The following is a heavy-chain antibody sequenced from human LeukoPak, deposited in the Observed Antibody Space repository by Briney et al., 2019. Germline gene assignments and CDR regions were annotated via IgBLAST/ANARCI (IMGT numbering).Heavy chain of an antibody. CDR2: INPSGGST. D-gene: IGHD3-9*01. J-gene: IGHJ5*02. CDR1: GYTFTSYY. Sequence: ASVKVSCKASGYTFTSYYMHWVRQAPGQGLEWMGIINPSGGSTSYAQKFQGRVTMTRDTSTSTVSMELSSLRSEDTAVYYCARVGGGAYYDILTGFGLEFDPWGQGTLVTVSS. V-gene: IGHV1-46*01. CDR3: ARVGGGAYYDILTGFGLEFDP.